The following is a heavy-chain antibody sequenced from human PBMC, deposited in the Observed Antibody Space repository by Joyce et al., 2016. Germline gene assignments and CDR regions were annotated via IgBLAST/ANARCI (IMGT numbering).Heavy chain of an antibody. CDR1: GFNFSHPW. Sequence: EVQLVESGGGLVQPGGSLRCSCAASGFNFSHPWMSWVRQAPGKGLEWVGHIKTDGSEQYYVDSVRGRFTISRDNAKKSLYLQMNSLRAEDTGVYYCVRDRGWLQFDHWGQGTLVPVSS. V-gene: IGHV3-7*01. CDR2: IKTDGSEQ. J-gene: IGHJ4*02. D-gene: IGHD5-24*01. CDR3: VRDRGWLQFDH.